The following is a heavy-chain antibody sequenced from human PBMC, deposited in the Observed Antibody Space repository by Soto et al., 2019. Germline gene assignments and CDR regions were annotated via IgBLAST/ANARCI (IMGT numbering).Heavy chain of an antibody. CDR3: ARFVYCSSTSCYYGAFDI. D-gene: IGHD2-2*01. CDR1: GGSISSSSYY. J-gene: IGHJ3*02. Sequence: QLQLQESGPGLVKPSETLSLTCTVSGGSISSSSYYWGWIRQPPGKGLEWIGSIYYSGNTYYNPSLKSRVTISVDTSKNQFSLKLSSVTAADTAVYYCARFVYCSSTSCYYGAFDIWGQGTMVTVSS. V-gene: IGHV4-39*01. CDR2: IYYSGNT.